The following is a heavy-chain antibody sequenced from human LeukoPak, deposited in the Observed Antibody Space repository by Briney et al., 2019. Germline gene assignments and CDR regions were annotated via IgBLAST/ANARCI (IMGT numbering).Heavy chain of an antibody. CDR2: ISSSGSTI. D-gene: IGHD6-25*01. CDR3: ARVQKSRKSAASAVDC. Sequence: SGGSLRLSCAASGFTFSSYEMNWVRQAPGKGLEWVSYISSSGSTIYYADSVKGRFTISRDNAKNSLYLQMNSLRAEDTAVYYCARVQKSRKSAASAVDCWGQGTVVIVSS. V-gene: IGHV3-48*03. J-gene: IGHJ4*02. CDR1: GFTFSSYE.